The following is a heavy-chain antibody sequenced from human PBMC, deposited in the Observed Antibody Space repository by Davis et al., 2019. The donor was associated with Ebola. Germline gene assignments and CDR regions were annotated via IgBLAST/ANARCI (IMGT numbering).Heavy chain of an antibody. CDR1: GYTFTSYG. J-gene: IGHJ4*02. Sequence: SVKVSCKACGYTFTSYGISWVRQAPGQGLEWMGGIIPIFGTANYAQKFQGRVTITADESTSTAYMELSSLRSEDTAVYYCARSSVDIVATRFDYWGQGTLVTVSS. CDR3: ARSSVDIVATRFDY. CDR2: IIPIFGTA. V-gene: IGHV1-69*13. D-gene: IGHD5-12*01.